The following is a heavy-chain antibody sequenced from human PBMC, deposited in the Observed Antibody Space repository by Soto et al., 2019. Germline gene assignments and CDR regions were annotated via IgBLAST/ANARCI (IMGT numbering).Heavy chain of an antibody. D-gene: IGHD1-1*01. J-gene: IGHJ4*02. CDR3: AVGTPHDY. CDR1: GFTFSSYA. Sequence: LRLSCAASGFTFSSYAMHWVRQAPGKGLEWVAVISYDGSNKYYADSVKGRFTISRDNSKNTLYLQMNSLRAEDTAVYYCAVGTPHDYWGQGTLVTVSS. CDR2: ISYDGSNK. V-gene: IGHV3-30-3*01.